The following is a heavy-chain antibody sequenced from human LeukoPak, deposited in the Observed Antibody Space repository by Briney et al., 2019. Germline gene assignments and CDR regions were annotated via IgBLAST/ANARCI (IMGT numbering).Heavy chain of an antibody. CDR1: GFTFSSYS. V-gene: IGHV3-48*01. D-gene: IGHD4-17*01. Sequence: GGSLRLSCAASGFTFSSYSMNWVRQAPGKGLEWVSYISSSSSTIYHADSVKGRFTISRDNAKNSLYLQMDSLRAEDTAVYYCARVGMTTVTHFSPQPYYFDYWGQGTLVTVSS. CDR2: ISSSSSTI. CDR3: ARVGMTTVTHFSPQPYYFDY. J-gene: IGHJ4*02.